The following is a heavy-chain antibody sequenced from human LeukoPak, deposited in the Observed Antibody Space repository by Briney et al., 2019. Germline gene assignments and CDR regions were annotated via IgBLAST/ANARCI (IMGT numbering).Heavy chain of an antibody. CDR1: GFTVSSNY. D-gene: IGHD3-9*01. V-gene: IGHV3-66*01. J-gene: IGHJ4*02. CDR3: ARDDILTGYLSFDY. CDR2: IYSGGST. Sequence: GGSLRLSCAASGFTVSSNYVSWVRQAPGKGLEWVSVIYSGGSTYYADSVKGRFTISRDNSKNTLYLQMNSLRAEDTAVYYCARDDILTGYLSFDYWGQGTLVTVSS.